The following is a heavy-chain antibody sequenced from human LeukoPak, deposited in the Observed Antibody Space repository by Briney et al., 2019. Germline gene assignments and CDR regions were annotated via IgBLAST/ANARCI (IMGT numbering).Heavy chain of an antibody. CDR2: INPSGGRT. CDR1: GYTFTSYY. V-gene: IGHV1-46*01. D-gene: IGHD2-15*01. CDR3: ARASAGGIDY. Sequence: ASVKVSCKASGYTFTSYYMHWVRQAPGQGLEWMGIINPSGGRTSYEQKFQGRVTITGDMPTSTVYMELRSLRSEDTAVYYCARASAGGIDYWGQGTLVTVSS. J-gene: IGHJ4*02.